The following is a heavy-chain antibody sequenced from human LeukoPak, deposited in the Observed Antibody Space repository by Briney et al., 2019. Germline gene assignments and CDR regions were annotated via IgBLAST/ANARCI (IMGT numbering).Heavy chain of an antibody. D-gene: IGHD4-23*01. CDR1: GFTFSSYA. CDR3: ARGARKGDDYGGFFDY. J-gene: IGHJ4*02. Sequence: PGGSLRLSCAASGFTFSSYALHWVRQAPGKGLEWVAVISYDGSYKDYPDSVKGRFTISRDNSKNTLYLQMNSLRAEDTAVYYCARGARKGDDYGGFFDYWGQGTPVTVSS. CDR2: ISYDGSYK. V-gene: IGHV3-30*04.